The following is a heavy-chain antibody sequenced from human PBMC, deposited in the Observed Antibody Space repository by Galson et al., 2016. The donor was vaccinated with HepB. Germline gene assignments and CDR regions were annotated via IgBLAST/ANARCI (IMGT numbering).Heavy chain of an antibody. CDR2: MTPTTGYA. J-gene: IGHJ4*02. D-gene: IGHD6-19*01. V-gene: IGHV1-8*01. CDR3: ASYCFYSGPL. CDR1: GYNLTEYD. Sequence: SVKVSCKASGYNLTEYDINWVRHAPGQGLEWLGWMTPTTGYAAYAPTFRGRISMTRDTSITTAYMELSSLRAEDTAVYFCASYCFYSGPLWGQGAQVTVSS.